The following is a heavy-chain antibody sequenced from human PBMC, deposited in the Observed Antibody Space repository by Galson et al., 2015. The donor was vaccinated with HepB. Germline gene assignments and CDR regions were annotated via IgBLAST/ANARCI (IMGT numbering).Heavy chain of an antibody. CDR3: ARDYEEGSSFLDY. J-gene: IGHJ4*02. CDR2: ISYDGSNK. CDR1: GFSFSGYW. V-gene: IGHV3-30-3*01. D-gene: IGHD6-6*01. Sequence: SLRLSCAASGFSFSGYWISWVRQAPGKGLEWVAVISYDGSNKYYADSVKGRFTISRDNSKNTLYLQMNSLRAEDTAVYYCARDYEEGSSFLDYWGQGTLVTVSS.